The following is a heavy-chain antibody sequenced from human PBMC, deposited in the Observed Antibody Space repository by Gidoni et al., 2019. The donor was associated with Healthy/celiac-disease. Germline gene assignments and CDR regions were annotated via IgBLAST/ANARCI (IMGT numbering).Heavy chain of an antibody. J-gene: IGHJ4*02. D-gene: IGHD6-19*01. CDR3: ATSGRAVAGPGY. Sequence: QVQLVQSGAEVKKPGASVNVSCKVSGYPLTELPMHWVRQAPGNGLEWMGGFDPEDGETIYAQKFQGRVTMTEDTSTDTAYMELSSLRSEDTAVYYCATSGRAVAGPGYWGQGTLVTVSS. CDR1: GYPLTELP. CDR2: FDPEDGET. V-gene: IGHV1-24*01.